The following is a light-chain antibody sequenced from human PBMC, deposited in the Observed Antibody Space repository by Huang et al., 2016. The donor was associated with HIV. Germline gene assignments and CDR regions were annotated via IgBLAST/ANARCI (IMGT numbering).Light chain of an antibody. V-gene: IGKV3-15*01. CDR2: GAS. J-gene: IGKJ1*01. CDR3: QQYYNWPPWT. Sequence: EIVMTQSPATLSVSPGERATLSCRASQTVTTNLAWHQQKPGQAPKLLIYGASTRATDVPARFSGSGSGTEFTLIISGLQSEDFAVYYCQQYYNWPPWTFGQGTKVDFK. CDR1: QTVTTN.